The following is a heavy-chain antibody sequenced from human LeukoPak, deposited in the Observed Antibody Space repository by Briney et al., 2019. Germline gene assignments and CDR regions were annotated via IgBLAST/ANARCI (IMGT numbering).Heavy chain of an antibody. V-gene: IGHV1-69*13. CDR2: IIPISGTT. J-gene: IGHJ4*02. CDR1: GGTFTTYA. CDR3: ATKIDILTASGLGPHIPHYFDY. Sequence: SVKLSCKTSGGTFTTYAISWVRQAPGQGLEWMGGIIPISGTTNYAQKSQGRVTITADESTDTAHMELSSLRSEDTAVYYCATKIDILTASGLGPHIPHYFDYWGQGTLVTVSS. D-gene: IGHD3-9*01.